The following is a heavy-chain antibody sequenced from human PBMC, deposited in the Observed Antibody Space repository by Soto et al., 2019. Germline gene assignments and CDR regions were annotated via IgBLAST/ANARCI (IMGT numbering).Heavy chain of an antibody. Sequence: PGGSLRLSCVGPGFIFSNDGMHWVRQTPGKGLEWVAFMSYDGSDTFYADSVKGRFTISRDNSKNTLFLHMSNLRAEDTAMYYCTIVRVADSALDHWGQGTLVTVSS. CDR1: GFIFSNDG. V-gene: IGHV3-30*02. CDR3: TIVRVADSALDH. CDR2: MSYDGSDT. J-gene: IGHJ4*02. D-gene: IGHD3-10*02.